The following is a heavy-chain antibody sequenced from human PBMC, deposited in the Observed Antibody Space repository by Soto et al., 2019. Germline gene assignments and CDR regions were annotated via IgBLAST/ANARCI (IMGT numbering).Heavy chain of an antibody. J-gene: IGHJ4*02. CDR3: ARAAKRSFDS. CDR1: GGTFNTFA. V-gene: IGHV1-69*01. CDR2: IVPILGPA. Sequence: QVQLVQSGAEVKKPGSSVNVSCKASGGTFNTFAISWVRQAPGQGLEYLGGIVPILGPAFYAQRFQGRGTITAYQSTNTAYLELTSLSSEDTAVYYCARAAKRSFDSWGQGTQVTVSS.